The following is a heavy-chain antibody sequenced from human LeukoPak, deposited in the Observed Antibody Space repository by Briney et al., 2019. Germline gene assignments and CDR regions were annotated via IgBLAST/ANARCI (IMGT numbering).Heavy chain of an antibody. D-gene: IGHD6-19*01. V-gene: IGHV3-23*01. Sequence: AGGTLRLSCAASGFTFSSYAMSWVRQAPGKGLEWVSAISGSGGSTYYADSVKGRFTISRDNSKNTLYLQMNSLRAEDTALYYCVKLRAGTLSYFDYWGQGTLVIVSS. CDR3: VKLRAGTLSYFDY. CDR1: GFTFSSYA. CDR2: ISGSGGST. J-gene: IGHJ4*02.